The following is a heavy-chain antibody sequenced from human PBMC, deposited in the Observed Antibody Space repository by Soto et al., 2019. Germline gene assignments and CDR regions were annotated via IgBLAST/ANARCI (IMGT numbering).Heavy chain of an antibody. CDR3: ARDLGGQIVDY. Sequence: ASVKVSCKASGYTFTNYEMHWVRQAPGQGLEWMGWISGYNGNTKYAQKLQGRVTMTTDTSTSTAYMELRSLRSDDTAVYYCARDLGGQIVDYWGQGTLVTVSS. J-gene: IGHJ4*02. CDR2: ISGYNGNT. D-gene: IGHD1-26*01. CDR1: GYTFTNYE. V-gene: IGHV1-18*01.